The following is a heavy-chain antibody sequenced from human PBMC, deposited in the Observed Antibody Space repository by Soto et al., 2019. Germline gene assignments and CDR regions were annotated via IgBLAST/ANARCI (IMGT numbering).Heavy chain of an antibody. CDR3: ARVGRVGAPPGADY. CDR1: GGIFSSYA. CDR2: VIPILGQA. Sequence: QVQLVQSGAEVKKPGSSVKVSCKASGGIFSSYAISWLRQAPGQGLEWMGAVIPILGQAYYAQNFQGRVTITADESTRTAYMDLTSLRSDDTAVYFCARVGRVGAPPGADYWGQGTLITVSS. D-gene: IGHD1-26*01. V-gene: IGHV1-69*01. J-gene: IGHJ4*02.